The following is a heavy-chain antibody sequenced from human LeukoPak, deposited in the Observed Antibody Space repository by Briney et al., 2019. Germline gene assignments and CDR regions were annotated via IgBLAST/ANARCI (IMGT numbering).Heavy chain of an antibody. CDR2: ISSSSSYI. J-gene: IGHJ5*02. D-gene: IGHD6-13*01. V-gene: IGHV3-21*01. CDR1: GLTFSSYS. CDR3: ARAVRHGSSLNWFDP. Sequence: PGGSLRLSCAASGLTFSSYSRNWVRQAPGKGLEWVSSISSSSSYIYYADSVKGRFTISRDNAKSSLYLQMNSLRAEDTAVYYCARAVRHGSSLNWFDPWGQGTLVTVSS.